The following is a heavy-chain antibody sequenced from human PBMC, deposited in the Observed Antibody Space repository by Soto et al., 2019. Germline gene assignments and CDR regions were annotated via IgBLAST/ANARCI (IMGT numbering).Heavy chain of an antibody. CDR3: ARLGNCSSTSCYLSYMDV. CDR2: INPNSGGT. V-gene: IGHV1-2*04. Sequence: ASVKVSCEASGYTFTGYYMHWVRQAPGQGLEWMGWINPNSGGTNYAQKFQGWVTMTRDTSISTAYMELRSLRSDDTAVYYCARLGNCSSTSCYLSYMDVWGKGTTVTVSS. CDR1: GYTFTGYY. D-gene: IGHD2-2*01. J-gene: IGHJ6*03.